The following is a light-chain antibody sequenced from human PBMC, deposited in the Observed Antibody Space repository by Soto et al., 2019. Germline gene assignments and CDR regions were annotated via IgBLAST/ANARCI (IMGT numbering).Light chain of an antibody. CDR1: QSISSY. Sequence: DIQMTQSPSSLSASVGDRVTITCRASQSISSYLNWYQQKPGKAPEVLIYASSSLQSGVPSRFSGSGSGTDFTLTISSLQPEDFATYYCQQSYSTASFGPGTKVDIK. J-gene: IGKJ3*01. CDR3: QQSYSTAS. CDR2: ASS. V-gene: IGKV1-39*01.